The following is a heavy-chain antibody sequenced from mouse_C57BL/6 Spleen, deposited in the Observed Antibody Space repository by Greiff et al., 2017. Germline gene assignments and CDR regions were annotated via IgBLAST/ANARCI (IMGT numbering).Heavy chain of an antibody. CDR1: GFSLTSYG. CDR2: IWRGGST. CDR3: DKKREAGNYDAMDY. D-gene: IGHD2-1*01. Sequence: VKLVESGPGLAQPSQSLSITCTVSGFSLTSYGVHWVRQSPGKGLEWLGVIWRGGSTDYNAAFMSRLSITKDNSKSQVFFKMNSLQADDTAIYYCDKKREAGNYDAMDYWRQGASVTVSS. J-gene: IGHJ4*01. V-gene: IGHV2-5*01.